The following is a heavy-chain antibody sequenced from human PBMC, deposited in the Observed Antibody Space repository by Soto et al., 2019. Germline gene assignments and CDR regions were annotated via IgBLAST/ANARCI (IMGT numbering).Heavy chain of an antibody. J-gene: IGHJ2*01. CDR2: IYHSGST. D-gene: IGHD3-10*01. Sequence: SETLSLTCAVSGGSISSSNWWSWVRQPPGKGLEWIGEIYHSGSTNYNPSLKSRVTISVDKSKNQFSLKLSSVTAADTAVYYCAELRPTYWYFDLWGRGTLVTVSS. CDR1: GGSISSSNW. V-gene: IGHV4-4*02. CDR3: AELRPTYWYFDL.